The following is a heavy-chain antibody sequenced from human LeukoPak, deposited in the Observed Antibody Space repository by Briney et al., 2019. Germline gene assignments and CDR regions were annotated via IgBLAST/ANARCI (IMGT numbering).Heavy chain of an antibody. D-gene: IGHD5-12*01. CDR3: AREVRGYSGYDTDFDY. CDR2: IWYDGSNK. J-gene: IGHJ4*02. CDR1: GFTFSSYG. Sequence: PGRSLRLSCAASGFTFSSYGMRWVRQAPGKGLEWVAVIWYDGSNKYYADSVKGRFTISRDNSKNTLYLQMNSLRAKDTAVYYCAREVRGYSGYDTDFDYWGQGTLVTVSS. V-gene: IGHV3-33*01.